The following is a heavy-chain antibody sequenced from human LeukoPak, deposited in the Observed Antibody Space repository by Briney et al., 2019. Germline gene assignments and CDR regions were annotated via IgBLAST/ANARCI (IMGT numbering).Heavy chain of an antibody. V-gene: IGHV1-18*01. J-gene: IGHJ4*02. CDR1: GYTFTNYG. D-gene: IGHD1-26*01. CDR2: ISGYNGNT. Sequence: ASVKVSCKASGYTFTNYGITWVRQAPGQGLEWMGWISGYNGNTKYAQKFQGRVTMTTDTSTSTAYMEVRSLRFDDTAVYYCAREESIGRYQFLHDYWGQGTLVTVSS. CDR3: AREESIGRYQFLHDY.